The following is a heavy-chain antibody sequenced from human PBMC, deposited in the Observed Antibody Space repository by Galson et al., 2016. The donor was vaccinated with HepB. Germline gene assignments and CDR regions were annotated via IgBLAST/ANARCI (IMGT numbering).Heavy chain of an antibody. J-gene: IGHJ4*02. CDR1: GGSITDYC. CDR3: AISRITGTTHPFDY. CDR2: ILTSGSS. Sequence: SETLSLTCTVSGGSITDYCWSWIRQPAGKRLEWIGRILTSGSSNYNPSLKSRVTMSVATSKNEFSLKLSSVTAADTAVYYCAISRITGTTHPFDYWGQGTLVTVSS. D-gene: IGHD1-7*01. V-gene: IGHV4-4*07.